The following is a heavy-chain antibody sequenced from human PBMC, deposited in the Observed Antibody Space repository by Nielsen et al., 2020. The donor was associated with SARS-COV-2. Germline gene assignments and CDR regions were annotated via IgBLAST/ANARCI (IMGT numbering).Heavy chain of an antibody. CDR2: INPSGGST. J-gene: IGHJ6*03. V-gene: IGHV1-46*01. D-gene: IGHD3-3*01. CDR3: ARGAGSTDVLRFLEWSNYYYYMDV. CDR1: GYTFPSYY. Sequence: ASVKVSCKASGYTFPSYYMHWVRQAPGQGLEWMGIINPSGGSTSYAQKFQGRVTMTRDTSISTAYMELSRLRSDDTAVYYCARGAGSTDVLRFLEWSNYYYYMDVWGKGTTVTVS.